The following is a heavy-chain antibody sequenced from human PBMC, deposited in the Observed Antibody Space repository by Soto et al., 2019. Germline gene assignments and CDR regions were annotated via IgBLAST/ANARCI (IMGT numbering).Heavy chain of an antibody. Sequence: GESLKISCKGSGYSFTSYWIGWVRQMPGKGLEWMGIIYPGDSDTRYSPSFQGQVTISADKSISTAYLQWSSLKASDTAMYYCARGGVQNNYYCGMDVWGQGTTVTVSS. D-gene: IGHD1-1*01. CDR2: IYPGDSDT. CDR1: GYSFTSYW. CDR3: ARGGVQNNYYCGMDV. J-gene: IGHJ6*02. V-gene: IGHV5-51*01.